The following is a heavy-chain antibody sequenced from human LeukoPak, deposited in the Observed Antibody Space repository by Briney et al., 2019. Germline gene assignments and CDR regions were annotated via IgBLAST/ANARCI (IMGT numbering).Heavy chain of an antibody. Sequence: GGSLRLSCAASGFTFSRCTMNWVRQAPGKGLEWVSSISSSSSYIYYADSVKGRFTISRDNSKNTLYLQMNSLRAEDTAVYYCAILPGYCSSTSCRARSHWGQGTLVTVSS. V-gene: IGHV3-21*01. CDR3: AILPGYCSSTSCRARSH. J-gene: IGHJ4*02. CDR1: GFTFSRCT. CDR2: ISSSSSYI. D-gene: IGHD2-2*01.